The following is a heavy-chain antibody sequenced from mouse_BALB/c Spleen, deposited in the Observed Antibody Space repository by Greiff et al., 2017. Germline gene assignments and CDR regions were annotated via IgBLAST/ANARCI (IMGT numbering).Heavy chain of an antibody. CDR2: IDPETGGT. CDR3: TNYYCHSLDY. Sequence: VQLQQSGAELVRPGASVTLSCKASGYTFTDYEMHWVKQTPVHGLEWIGAIDPETGGTAYNQKFKGKATLTADKSSSTAYMELRSLTSEDSAVYYCTNYYCHSLDYWGQGTTLTVSS. J-gene: IGHJ2*01. D-gene: IGHD1-1*01. V-gene: IGHV1-15*01. CDR1: GYTFTDYE.